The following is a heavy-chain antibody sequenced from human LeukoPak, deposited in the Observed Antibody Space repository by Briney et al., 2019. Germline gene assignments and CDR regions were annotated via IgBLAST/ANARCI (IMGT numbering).Heavy chain of an antibody. J-gene: IGHJ4*02. CDR1: GFTFSSYG. Sequence: GGSLRLSCAASGFTFSSYGMSWVRQAPGKGLEWVSAISGSGGSTYYADSVKGRFTISRDNAKNSLYLQMNSLRAEDTAVYYCARDQYYYGSGSYYFDYWGQGTLVTVSS. CDR3: ARDQYYYGSGSYYFDY. CDR2: ISGSGGST. D-gene: IGHD3-10*01. V-gene: IGHV3-23*01.